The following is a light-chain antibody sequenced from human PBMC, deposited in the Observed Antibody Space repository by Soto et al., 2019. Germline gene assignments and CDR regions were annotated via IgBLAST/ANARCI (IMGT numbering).Light chain of an antibody. V-gene: IGLV1-44*01. J-gene: IGLJ1*01. Sequence: QSALTQPHSGSGIPGQRGTISCSGSSSNIGTSSVHWFQQLPGTAPKLLISTTDQRPSGVPERFSGSKSGTSASLAISGLQSENEADYYCAAWDDSLNGHVFGTGTKVTVL. CDR3: AAWDDSLNGHV. CDR1: SSNIGTSS. CDR2: TTD.